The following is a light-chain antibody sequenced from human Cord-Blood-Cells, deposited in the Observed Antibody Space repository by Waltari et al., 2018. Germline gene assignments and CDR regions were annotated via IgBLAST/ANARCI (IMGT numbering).Light chain of an antibody. Sequence: DIQMTQSPSSLSASVGDRVTITCQASRDISNYLNWYQQKPGKAPKLLIYDASNLETGVPSRFSGSGSGTDFTFTISSLQPDDIATYYCQQYDNLPTFGGGTKVEIK. CDR1: RDISNY. CDR2: DAS. J-gene: IGKJ4*01. CDR3: QQYDNLPT. V-gene: IGKV1-33*01.